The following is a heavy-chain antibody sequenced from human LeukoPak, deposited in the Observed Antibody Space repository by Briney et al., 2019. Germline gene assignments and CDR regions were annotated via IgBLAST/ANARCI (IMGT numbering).Heavy chain of an antibody. CDR2: IYYSGST. CDR1: GGSISSYY. V-gene: IGHV4-59*01. CDR3: ARGLPYIAAAAYFDY. D-gene: IGHD6-13*01. J-gene: IGHJ4*02. Sequence: SETLSLSCTVSGGSISSYYWSWIRQPPGKGLEWIGYIYYSGSTNYNPSLKSRVTISVDTSKNQFSLKLSSVTAADTAVYYCARGLPYIAAAAYFDYWGQGTLVTVSS.